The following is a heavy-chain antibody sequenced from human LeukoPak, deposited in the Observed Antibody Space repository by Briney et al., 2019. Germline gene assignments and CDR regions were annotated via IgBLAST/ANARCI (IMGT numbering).Heavy chain of an antibody. J-gene: IGHJ6*02. CDR3: ARAGASASGMDV. V-gene: IGHV1-2*02. Sequence: APVKVSCKASGYTFTGYYMHWVRQAPGQGLEWMGWINPNSGGTNYAQKFQGRVTMTRDTSISTAYMELSRLRSDDTAVYYCARAGASASGMDVWGQGTTVTVSS. D-gene: IGHD6-13*01. CDR2: INPNSGGT. CDR1: GYTFTGYY.